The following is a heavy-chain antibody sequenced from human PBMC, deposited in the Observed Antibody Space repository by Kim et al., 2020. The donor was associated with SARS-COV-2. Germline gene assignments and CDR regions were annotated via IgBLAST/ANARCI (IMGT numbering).Heavy chain of an antibody. CDR2: ISSSFSYT. Sequence: GGSLRLSCAASGFTFSDYDMSWIRQAPGEGLDLITYISSSFSYTNYADSVKGRFIISRDNAKNSLYLQMNSLRGEDTAVYYCARHKCNVNYFDYLGQG. V-gene: IGHV3-11*06. D-gene: IGHD2-8*01. CDR3: ARHKCNVNYFDY. J-gene: IGHJ4*02. CDR1: GFTFSDYD.